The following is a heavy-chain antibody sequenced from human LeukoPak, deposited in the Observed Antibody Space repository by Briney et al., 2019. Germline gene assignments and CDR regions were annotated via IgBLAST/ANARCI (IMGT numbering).Heavy chain of an antibody. CDR3: AKRQYGSGYYYSTFDY. J-gene: IGHJ4*02. CDR2: ISGTGGNT. D-gene: IGHD3-10*01. Sequence: PGGSLRLSCAASGFTFSSYPMSWVRQAPGQGLEWVSSISGTGGNTYYADSVKGRFTISRDNSKNTLYLQMNSLRAEDTAVYHCAKRQYGSGYYYSTFDYWGQGTLVTVSS. V-gene: IGHV3-23*01. CDR1: GFTFSSYP.